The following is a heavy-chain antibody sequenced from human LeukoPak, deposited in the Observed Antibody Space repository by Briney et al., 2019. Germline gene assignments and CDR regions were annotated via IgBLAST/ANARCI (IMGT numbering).Heavy chain of an antibody. CDR2: ISYDGSNE. D-gene: IGHD2-21*02. Sequence: GGSLRLSCAASGFTFSSYGMHWVRQAPGKGLEWVAVISYDGSNEYYADSVKGRFTISRDNSKNTLYLQMNSLRAEDTAVYYCAKDLTYCGGDCRDYWGQGTLVTVSS. V-gene: IGHV3-30*18. CDR1: GFTFSSYG. J-gene: IGHJ4*02. CDR3: AKDLTYCGGDCRDY.